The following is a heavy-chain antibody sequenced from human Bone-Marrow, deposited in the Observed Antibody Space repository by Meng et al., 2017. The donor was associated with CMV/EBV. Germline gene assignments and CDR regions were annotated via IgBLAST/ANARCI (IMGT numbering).Heavy chain of an antibody. CDR1: GFTFSSYA. V-gene: IGHV3-30*04. CDR3: ARDLGGSAYYDFWSGYFYGMDV. CDR2: ISYDGSNK. J-gene: IGHJ6*01. D-gene: IGHD3-3*01. Sequence: GGSLRLSCAASGFTFSSYAMHWVRQAPGKGLEWVAVISYDGSNKYYADSVKGRFTISRDNSKNTLYLQMNSLRAEDTAVYYCARDLGGSAYYDFWSGYFYGMDVWGQGTTVTVSS.